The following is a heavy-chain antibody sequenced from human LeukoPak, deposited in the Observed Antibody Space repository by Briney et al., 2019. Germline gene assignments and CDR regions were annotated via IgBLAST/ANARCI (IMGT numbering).Heavy chain of an antibody. V-gene: IGHV1-2*04. J-gene: IGHJ4*02. CDR1: GYTFTGYY. Sequence: ASVKVSCKASGYTFTGYYLHWVRQAPGQGLEWMGWINPNSGGTNYAQKFQGWVTMTRDTSISTAYMELSRLRSDDTAVYYCARDPTGTHFDYWGQGTLVTVSS. CDR2: INPNSGGT. CDR3: ARDPTGTHFDY. D-gene: IGHD1-7*01.